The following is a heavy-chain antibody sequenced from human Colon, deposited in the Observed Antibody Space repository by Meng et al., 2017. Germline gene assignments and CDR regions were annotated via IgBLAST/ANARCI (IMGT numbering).Heavy chain of an antibody. J-gene: IGHJ4*02. CDR3: ARHGGWHFDY. Sequence: QLDVQESGPGLVEPSGTLSLTCAVSGGSIRSYNWWGRVRQPPGKGLEWIGQIDLGGTPYYHPSLESRVIMSLDKSKNQLSLRLTSVAAADTAVYYCARHGGWHFDYWGQGALVTVSS. V-gene: IGHV4-4*02. D-gene: IGHD6-19*01. CDR1: GGSIRSYNW. CDR2: IDLGGTP.